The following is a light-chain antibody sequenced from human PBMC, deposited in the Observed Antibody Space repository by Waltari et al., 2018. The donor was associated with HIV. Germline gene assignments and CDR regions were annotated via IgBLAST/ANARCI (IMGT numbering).Light chain of an antibody. J-gene: IGLJ3*02. Sequence: QAVVTQEPSFSVSPGGTVTLTCGLSSGSVSTSYYHSWYQQTPGQAPRTLIYSTNSRSSGVPDRFSGSILGNQAALTITGAQADDESDYYCVLYMGSGIWVFGGGTKVTVL. CDR1: SGSVSTSYY. CDR2: STN. V-gene: IGLV8-61*01. CDR3: VLYMGSGIWV.